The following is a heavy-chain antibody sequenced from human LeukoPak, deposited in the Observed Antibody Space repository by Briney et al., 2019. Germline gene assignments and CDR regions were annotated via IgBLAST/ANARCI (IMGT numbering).Heavy chain of an antibody. Sequence: LGRIYYKSKWFNDYAVSVKSRITINPDTSKNQFSLQLNSVTPEDTALYYCARDQPWINGFDIWGQGTMVTVSS. D-gene: IGHD5-12*01. CDR3: ARDQPWINGFDI. J-gene: IGHJ3*02. V-gene: IGHV6-1*01. CDR2: IYYKSKWFN.